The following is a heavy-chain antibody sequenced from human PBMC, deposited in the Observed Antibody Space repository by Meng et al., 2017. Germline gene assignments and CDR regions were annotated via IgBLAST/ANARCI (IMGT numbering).Heavy chain of an antibody. CDR2: ISTSSIYI. Sequence: GESLKISCAASGFTFSAYRMNWVRQAPGKGLEWVSSISTSSIYIYYADSVKGRFTISRDNAKNSLYLQMNSLRAEDTAVYYCARDLPGIAAAGVIDYWGQGTLVTVSS. D-gene: IGHD6-13*01. CDR3: ARDLPGIAAAGVIDY. CDR1: GFTFSAYR. V-gene: IGHV3-21*01. J-gene: IGHJ4*02.